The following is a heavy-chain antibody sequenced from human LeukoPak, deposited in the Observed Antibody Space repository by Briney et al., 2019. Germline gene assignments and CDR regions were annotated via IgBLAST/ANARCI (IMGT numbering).Heavy chain of an antibody. CDR2: ISAYNGNT. V-gene: IGHV1-18*01. Sequence: ASVKVSCKASGYTFTSYGISWVRQAPGQGLEWMGWISAYNGNTNYAQKLQGRVTMTTDTSTSTAYMELRSLRSDDTAVYYCAADPYYYDTDAFDIRGQGTMVTVSP. CDR3: AADPYYYDTDAFDI. CDR1: GYTFTSYG. J-gene: IGHJ3*02. D-gene: IGHD3-22*01.